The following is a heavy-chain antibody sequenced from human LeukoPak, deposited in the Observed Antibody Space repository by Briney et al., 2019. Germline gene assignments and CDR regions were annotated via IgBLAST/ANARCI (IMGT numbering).Heavy chain of an antibody. CDR1: GFTFSSYS. J-gene: IGHJ4*02. D-gene: IGHD3-22*01. CDR2: ISSSSSYI. Sequence: GGSLRLSCAASGFTFSSYSMNWVRQAPGKGLEWVSSISSSSSYIYYADSVKGRFTISRDNAKNSLYLQMNSLRAEDTAVYYCARAKTGLIYDSSGYYRSPYYFDYWGQGTLVTVSS. V-gene: IGHV3-21*04. CDR3: ARAKTGLIYDSSGYYRSPYYFDY.